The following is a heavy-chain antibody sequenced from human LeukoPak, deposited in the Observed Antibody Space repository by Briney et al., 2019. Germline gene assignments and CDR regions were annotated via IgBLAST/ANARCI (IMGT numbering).Heavy chain of an antibody. Sequence: GASVKVSCKASGGTFSSYAISWVRQAPGQGLEWMGRIIPILGIANYAQKFQGRVTITADKSTSTAYMELSSLRSEDTAVYYCARDLGRFLEWSYPGDYWGQGTLVTVSS. CDR2: IIPILGIA. D-gene: IGHD3-3*01. CDR3: ARDLGRFLEWSYPGDY. J-gene: IGHJ4*02. CDR1: GGTFSSYA. V-gene: IGHV1-69*04.